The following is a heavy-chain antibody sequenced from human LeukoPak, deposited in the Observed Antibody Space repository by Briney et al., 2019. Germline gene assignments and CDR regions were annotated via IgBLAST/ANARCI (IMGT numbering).Heavy chain of an antibody. Sequence: GGSLRLSCAASGFTFSSYSMNWVRQAPGKGLEWVSSITSSSSYIYYADSVKGRFTISRDNAKNSLYLQMNSLRAEDAAVYYCARDEGYYGSGSYDYWGQGTLVTVSS. CDR1: GFTFSSYS. CDR2: ITSSSSYI. CDR3: ARDEGYYGSGSYDY. V-gene: IGHV3-21*01. D-gene: IGHD3-10*01. J-gene: IGHJ4*02.